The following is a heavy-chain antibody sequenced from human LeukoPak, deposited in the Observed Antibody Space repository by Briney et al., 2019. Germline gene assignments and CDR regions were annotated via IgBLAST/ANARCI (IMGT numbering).Heavy chain of an antibody. CDR2: IYYSGST. D-gene: IGHD2-15*01. Sequence: SQTLSLTCTVSGGSISSGGYYWSWIRQHPGKGLEWIGYIYYSGSTYYNPSLKSRATISVDTSKNHFSLKLSSVTAADTAVYYCARAPVGYCSDGTCKRYLDYWGQGTLVTVSS. CDR3: ARAPVGYCSDGTCKRYLDY. CDR1: GGSISSGGYY. J-gene: IGHJ4*02. V-gene: IGHV4-31*03.